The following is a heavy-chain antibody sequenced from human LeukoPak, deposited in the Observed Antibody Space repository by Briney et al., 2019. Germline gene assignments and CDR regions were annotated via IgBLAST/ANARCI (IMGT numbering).Heavy chain of an antibody. CDR2: IIPIFDTA. Sequence: SVKVSCKASGGTFRSYAINWVRQASGQGLEWMGGIIPIFDTANNAQKFQGRVTITADKSTSTAYMELSSLTSEDTAVYYCAKDLSRVAGFDQLDYWGQGTLVTVSS. CDR1: GGTFRSYA. J-gene: IGHJ4*02. V-gene: IGHV1-69*06. D-gene: IGHD2-15*01. CDR3: AKDLSRVAGFDQLDY.